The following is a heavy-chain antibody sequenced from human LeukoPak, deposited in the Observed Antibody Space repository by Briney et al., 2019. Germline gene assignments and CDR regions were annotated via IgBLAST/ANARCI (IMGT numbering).Heavy chain of an antibody. Sequence: GGSLRLSCAASGFTFSGYAMTWVRQAPGKGLEWVSTIGASGGPTYYADSVKGRFTISGDNSKNTLYLQMNSLRAEDTAVYYCAKRYSTNWYYFDYWGQGALVTVSS. D-gene: IGHD6-13*01. CDR2: IGASGGPT. J-gene: IGHJ4*02. V-gene: IGHV3-23*01. CDR3: AKRYSTNWYYFDY. CDR1: GFTFSGYA.